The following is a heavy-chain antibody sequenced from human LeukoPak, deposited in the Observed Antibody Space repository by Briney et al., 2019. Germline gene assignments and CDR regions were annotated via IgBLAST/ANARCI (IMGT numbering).Heavy chain of an antibody. CDR3: ARGQTDWDILTGYYVDY. CDR2: INRSGST. CDR1: GGSFSGYY. Sequence: SETLSLTCAVYGGSFSGYYWSWIRQPPGKGLEWIGEINRSGSTNYNPSLKSRVTISVDTSKNQFSLKLSSVTAADTAVYYCARGQTDWDILTGYYVDYWGQGTLVTVSS. V-gene: IGHV4-34*01. J-gene: IGHJ4*02. D-gene: IGHD3-9*01.